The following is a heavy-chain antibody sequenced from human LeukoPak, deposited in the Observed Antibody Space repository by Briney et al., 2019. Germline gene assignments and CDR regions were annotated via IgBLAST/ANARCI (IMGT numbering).Heavy chain of an antibody. CDR2: IKQDGSEK. D-gene: IGHD2-15*01. CDR3: ARDLLLLDY. J-gene: IGHJ4*02. V-gene: IGHV3-7*01. Sequence: GGSLRLSCAASGFTFSRYWMSWVRQAPGKGLEWVANIKQDGSEKYYVDSVKGRFTISRDNAKNSLYVQMNSLRAEDTAVYYCARDLLLLDYWGQGTLVTVSS. CDR1: GFTFSRYW.